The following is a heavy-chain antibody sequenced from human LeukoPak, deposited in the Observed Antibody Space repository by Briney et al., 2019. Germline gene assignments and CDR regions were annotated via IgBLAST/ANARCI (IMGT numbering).Heavy chain of an antibody. Sequence: SETLSLTCTVPDGSISNSFWNWVRQPPGKGLEWIADIHTSGSTNYNSAFKSRRTLSVDTSKSQFSLRLNSVTASDTAVYYCANSYDGKIVPFDNWGQGTLVTVSS. CDR1: DGSISNSF. D-gene: IGHD4-23*01. CDR3: ANSYDGKIVPFDN. CDR2: IHTSGST. V-gene: IGHV4-4*09. J-gene: IGHJ4*02.